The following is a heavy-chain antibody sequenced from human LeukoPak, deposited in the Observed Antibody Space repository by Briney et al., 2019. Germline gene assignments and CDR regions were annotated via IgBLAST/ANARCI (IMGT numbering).Heavy chain of an antibody. CDR3: ASIQETTVTTHYYYGMDV. J-gene: IGHJ6*02. D-gene: IGHD4-17*01. CDR2: INHSGST. V-gene: IGHV4-34*01. Sequence: SQSLSLTCDVDGGSFSGYYWSWIRQPPGKGLEWNGEINHSGSTNYNPSLKSRVTISVDTSKNQFSLKLSSVTAADTAVYYCASIQETTVTTHYYYGMDVWGQGTTVTVSS. CDR1: GGSFSGYY.